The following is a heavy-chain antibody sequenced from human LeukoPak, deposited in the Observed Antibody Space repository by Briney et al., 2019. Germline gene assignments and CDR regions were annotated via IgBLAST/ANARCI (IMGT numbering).Heavy chain of an antibody. D-gene: IGHD2-15*01. J-gene: IGHJ5*02. V-gene: IGHV4-59*01. Sequence: SETLSLTCTVSGGSISSDYWSWIRQPPGAGLQWIGYIYYSGGTNYNPSLKSRVTISVDTSQNPLSLELISVTAADTAVYYCARGGHPGWFDPWGQGTLVTVSS. CDR2: IYYSGGT. CDR1: GGSISSDY. CDR3: ARGGHPGWFDP.